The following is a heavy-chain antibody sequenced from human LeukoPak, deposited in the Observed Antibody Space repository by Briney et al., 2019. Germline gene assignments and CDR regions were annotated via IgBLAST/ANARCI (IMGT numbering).Heavy chain of an antibody. J-gene: IGHJ3*02. CDR2: IKGDGGEK. CDR3: ARDRTNDYGNDVGAFDI. Sequence: GGSLRLSCAPPVFTFSNDWMSWVREAPGKGLEWVANIKGDGGEKYYVDSVKGRFTISRDNDKNSLYLQMNSLRAEDTAVYHCARDRTNDYGNDVGAFDIWGQGTMVTVSS. V-gene: IGHV3-7*01. D-gene: IGHD4-11*01. CDR1: VFTFSNDW.